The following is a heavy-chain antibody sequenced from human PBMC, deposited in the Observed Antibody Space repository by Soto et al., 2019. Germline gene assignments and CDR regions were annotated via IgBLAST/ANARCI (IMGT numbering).Heavy chain of an antibody. J-gene: IGHJ5*02. Sequence: SETLSLTCTISGGSITSGEYYWSWLRQPPGKGLEWIGYNYYSGSTYYNPSLGSRVTISLDTSKNQFSMKLNSVTAADTAVYYCARESVKRYIQHKWFDPWGQGHLVTVSS. CDR3: ARESVKRYIQHKWFDP. CDR1: GGSITSGEYY. CDR2: NYYSGST. V-gene: IGHV4-30-4*01. D-gene: IGHD3-16*02.